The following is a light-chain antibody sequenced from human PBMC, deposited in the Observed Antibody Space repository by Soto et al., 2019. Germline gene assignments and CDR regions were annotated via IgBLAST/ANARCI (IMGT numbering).Light chain of an antibody. Sequence: IQLTQSPSSLSASVGDRVSFTSQASQDISKFLNWYQHKPGQAPKLLLYAASTLQSGVPSRFSGSGSGTDFTLTITGLQPEDFATYYCLQDYTYPWTFGQGTKVDIK. CDR3: LQDYTYPWT. CDR1: QDISKF. CDR2: AAS. J-gene: IGKJ1*01. V-gene: IGKV1-6*02.